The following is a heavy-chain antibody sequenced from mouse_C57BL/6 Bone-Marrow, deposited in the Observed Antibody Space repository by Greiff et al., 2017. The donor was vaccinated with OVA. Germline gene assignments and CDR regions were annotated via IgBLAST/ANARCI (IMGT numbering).Heavy chain of an antibody. D-gene: IGHD2-2*01. CDR3: ARDAGGYDYWYFDV. Sequence: EVQGVESGGGLVQSGRSLRLSCATSGFTFSDFYMEWVRQAPGKGLEWIAASRNKANDYTTEYSASVKGRFIVSRDTSQSILYLQMKALRAEDTAIYYCARDAGGYDYWYFDVWGTGTTVTVSS. V-gene: IGHV7-1*01. CDR2: SRNKANDYTT. CDR1: GFTFSDFY. J-gene: IGHJ1*03.